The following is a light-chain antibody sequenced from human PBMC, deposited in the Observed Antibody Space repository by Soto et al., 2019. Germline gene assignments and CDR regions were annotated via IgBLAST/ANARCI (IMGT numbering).Light chain of an antibody. Sequence: QSVLTQPPSVSGAPGQRVTISCTGSSSNIGAGYDVHWYQHLPRTAPKLLIYGNSNRPSGVPDRFSGSKSGTSASLAITGLQAEDEADYYCSSYTGSSTYVVFGGGTKLTVL. J-gene: IGLJ2*01. CDR2: GNS. V-gene: IGLV1-40*01. CDR1: SSNIGAGYD. CDR3: SSYTGSSTYVV.